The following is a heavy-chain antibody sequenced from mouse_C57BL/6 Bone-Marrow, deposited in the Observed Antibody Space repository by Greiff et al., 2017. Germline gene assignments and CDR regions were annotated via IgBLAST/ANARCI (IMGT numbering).Heavy chain of an antibody. CDR2: INPSSGYT. Sequence: VKLQESGAELARPGASVKMSCKASGYTFTSYTMHWVKQRPGQGLEWIGYINPSSGYTKYNQKFKDKATLTADKSSSTAYMQLSSLTSEDSAVXYCARNTVYYAMDYWGQGTSVTVSS. J-gene: IGHJ4*01. CDR3: ARNTVYYAMDY. CDR1: GYTFTSYT. D-gene: IGHD1-1*01. V-gene: IGHV1-4*01.